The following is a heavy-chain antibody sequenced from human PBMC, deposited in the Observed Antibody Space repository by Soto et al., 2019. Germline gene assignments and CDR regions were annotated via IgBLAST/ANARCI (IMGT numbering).Heavy chain of an antibody. CDR1: GFTFSSYW. J-gene: IGHJ6*02. D-gene: IGHD3-10*01. CDR3: ASDPTYVFLWFGESYYYYYGMDV. Sequence: GGSLRLSCAASGFTFSSYWMSWVRQAPGKGLEWVANIKQDGSEKYYVDSVKGRFTISRDNAKNSLYLQMNSLRAEDTAVYDCASDPTYVFLWFGESYYYYYGMDVWGQGTTVTVSS. V-gene: IGHV3-7*01. CDR2: IKQDGSEK.